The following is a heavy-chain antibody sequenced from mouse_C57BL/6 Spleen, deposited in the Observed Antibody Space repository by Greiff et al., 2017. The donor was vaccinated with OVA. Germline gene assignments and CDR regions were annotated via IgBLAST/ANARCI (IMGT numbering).Heavy chain of an antibody. V-gene: IGHV1-82*01. CDR3: ARWDYYGSSRDY. D-gene: IGHD1-1*01. CDR2: IYPGDGDT. J-gene: IGHJ2*01. Sequence: QVQLQQSGPELVKPGASVKISCKASGYAFSSSWMNWVKQRPGKGLEWIGRIYPGDGDTNYNGKFKGKATLTADKSSSTAYMQLSSLTSEDYAVYFCARWDYYGSSRDYWGQGTTRTVSS. CDR1: GYAFSSSW.